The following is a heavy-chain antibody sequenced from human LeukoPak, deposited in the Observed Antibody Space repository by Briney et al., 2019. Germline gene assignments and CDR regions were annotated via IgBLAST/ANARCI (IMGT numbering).Heavy chain of an antibody. CDR1: GFTFSSYG. CDR3: ARGLGASGSLLMVYYYYGMDV. J-gene: IGHJ6*02. CDR2: IWYDGSNK. V-gene: IGHV3-33*01. D-gene: IGHD1-26*01. Sequence: GGSLRLSCAASGFTFSSYGMHWVRQAPGKGLEWVAVIWYDGSNKYYADSVKGRFTISRDNSKNTLYLQMNSLRAEDTAVYYCARGLGASGSLLMVYYYYGMDVWGQGTTVTVSS.